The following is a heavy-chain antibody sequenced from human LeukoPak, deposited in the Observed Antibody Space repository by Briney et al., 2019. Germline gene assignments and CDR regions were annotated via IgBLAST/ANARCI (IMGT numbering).Heavy chain of an antibody. CDR2: IHYNGYT. Sequence: SGTLSLTCTVSGGSISSYYWSWIRQPPGKGLEWIAYIHYNGYTNYNPSLKSRVTISVDTSKNQFSLKLSSVTAADTAVYYCARHLDYYGSGTYEYWGQGTLVTVSS. J-gene: IGHJ4*02. D-gene: IGHD3-10*01. CDR1: GGSISSYY. V-gene: IGHV4-59*08. CDR3: ARHLDYYGSGTYEY.